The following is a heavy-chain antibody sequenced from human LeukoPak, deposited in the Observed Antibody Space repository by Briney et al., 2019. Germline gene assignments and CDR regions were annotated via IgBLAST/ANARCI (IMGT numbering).Heavy chain of an antibody. CDR1: GGSISSDHW. J-gene: IGHJ4*02. CDR3: ARTRAAADTYHFDC. D-gene: IGHD6-13*01. CDR2: IFHIGVT. Sequence: SGTLSLTCAVSGGSISSDHWWSWVRQPPGKSLEWIGEIFHIGVTNYKPSLKSRVSMSVDNSRHQFSLNLRSVTAADTAVYYCARTRAAADTYHFDCWGQGTLVTVSS. V-gene: IGHV4-4*02.